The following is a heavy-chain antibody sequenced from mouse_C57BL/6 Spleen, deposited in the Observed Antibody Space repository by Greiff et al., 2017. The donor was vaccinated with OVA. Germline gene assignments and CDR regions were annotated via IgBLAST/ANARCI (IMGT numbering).Heavy chain of an antibody. J-gene: IGHJ2*01. CDR1: GYSFTSCYF. CDR2: ISYDGSN. V-gene: IGHV3-6*01. Sequence: EVQLQQSGPGLVKPSQSLSLTCSVTGYSFTSCYFWNWIRQFPGNKLEWMGFISYDGSNNYNPSLKNRISITRDTSKNQFFLKWNSVTAEDTATYDCASRGATLDYWGQGTTLTVSS. CDR3: ASRGATLDY.